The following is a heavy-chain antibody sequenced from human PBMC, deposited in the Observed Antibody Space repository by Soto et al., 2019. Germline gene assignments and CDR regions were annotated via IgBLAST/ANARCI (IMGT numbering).Heavy chain of an antibody. CDR3: EKERHPNFAGFTPYGMDV. CDR2: ISWDGGST. D-gene: IGHD3-9*01. V-gene: IGHV3-43*01. Sequence: GGSLRLSCAASGFTFSSYAMHWVRQAPGKGLEWVSLISWDGGSTYYADSVKGRFTISRDNSNTSLYLQIHSHRTEDTASYYCEKERHPNFAGFTPYGMDVWGQGTTVTVSS. CDR1: GFTFSSYA. J-gene: IGHJ6*02.